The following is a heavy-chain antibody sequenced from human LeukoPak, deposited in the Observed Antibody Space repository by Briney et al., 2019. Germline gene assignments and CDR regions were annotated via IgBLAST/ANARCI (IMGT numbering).Heavy chain of an antibody. CDR1: GYSTSSGYY. V-gene: IGHV4-38-2*02. CDR3: AVNLYSSGWYSDY. CDR2: IYHSESA. J-gene: IGHJ4*02. Sequence: SESLSLTCTVSGYSTSSGYYWGWIRQPPGKGLEWIGSIYHSESADYNPSLKSRVTISVDTTRNQFSLKLRSVTAADTAVYYCAVNLYSSGWYSDYWGQGTLVTVSS. D-gene: IGHD6-19*01.